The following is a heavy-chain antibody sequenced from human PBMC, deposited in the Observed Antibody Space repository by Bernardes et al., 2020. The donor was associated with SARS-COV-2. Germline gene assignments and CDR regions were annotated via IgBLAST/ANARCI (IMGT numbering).Heavy chain of an antibody. D-gene: IGHD3-3*01. J-gene: IGHJ4*02. CDR2: INHKRHT. Sequence: SETLSLTCGVYGGSFSGYFWSWIRQSPGKGLEWIGEINHKRHTNYNPSLKSRVSISVDTSKNQFSLRLNSVTAADTAVYYCARVGEGLLPLDYWGRGTLVTVSS. V-gene: IGHV4-34*01. CDR1: GGSFSGYF. CDR3: ARVGEGLLPLDY.